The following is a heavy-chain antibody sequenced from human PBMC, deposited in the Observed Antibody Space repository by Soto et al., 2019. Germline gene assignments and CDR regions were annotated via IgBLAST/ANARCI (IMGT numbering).Heavy chain of an antibody. CDR2: INHSGST. CDR3: AGGSSSGYYYYGMDV. Sequence: PSETLSLTCAVYGGSFSGYYWSWIRQPPGKGLEWIGEINHSGSTNYNPSLKSRVTISVDTSKNQFSLKLSSVTAADTAVYYCAGGSSSGYYYYGMDVWGQGTTVTVSS. J-gene: IGHJ6*02. D-gene: IGHD6-6*01. CDR1: GGSFSGYY. V-gene: IGHV4-34*01.